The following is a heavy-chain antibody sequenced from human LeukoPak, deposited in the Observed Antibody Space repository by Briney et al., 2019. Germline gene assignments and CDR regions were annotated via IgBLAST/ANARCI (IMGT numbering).Heavy chain of an antibody. D-gene: IGHD5-24*01. J-gene: IGHJ4*02. CDR2: ISSSDGTI. Sequence: GGSLRLSCAASGFTFRSFGMSWVRQAPGKGLEWVSYISSSDGTIYYADSVKGRFTISRDNAKNSLYLQMNSLRAGDTAVYYCARTIEMATISYFDYWGQGTLVTVSS. CDR3: ARTIEMATISYFDY. V-gene: IGHV3-48*03. CDR1: GFTFRSFG.